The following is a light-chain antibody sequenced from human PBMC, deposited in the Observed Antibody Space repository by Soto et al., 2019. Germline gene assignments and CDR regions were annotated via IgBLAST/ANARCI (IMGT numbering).Light chain of an antibody. CDR3: QQSYSTPRT. Sequence: DIQMTQSPSSLSASVGDRATITCRASQSISSYLNWYQQKPGKAPTLLIYATSSLQSGVPSRFSGSRSGTDFTLTISSLQPEDFATYYCQQSYSTPRTFGGGTKLEIK. CDR2: ATS. V-gene: IGKV1-39*01. J-gene: IGKJ4*01. CDR1: QSISSY.